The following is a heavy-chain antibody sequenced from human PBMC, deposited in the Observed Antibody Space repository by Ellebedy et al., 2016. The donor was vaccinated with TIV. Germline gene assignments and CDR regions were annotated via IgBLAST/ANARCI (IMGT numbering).Heavy chain of an antibody. CDR1: GFTFDDYA. D-gene: IGHD3-22*01. CDR3: AKGFHDYYDSSGYWNDAFDI. Sequence: SLKISCAASGFTFDDYAMHWVRQAPGKGLEWVSGISWNSGSIGYADSVKGRFTISRDNAKNSLYLQMNSLRAEDTALYYCAKGFHDYYDSSGYWNDAFDIWGQGTMVTVSS. CDR2: ISWNSGSI. V-gene: IGHV3-9*01. J-gene: IGHJ3*02.